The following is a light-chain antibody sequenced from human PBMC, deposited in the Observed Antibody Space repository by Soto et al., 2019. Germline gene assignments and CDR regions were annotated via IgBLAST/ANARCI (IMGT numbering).Light chain of an antibody. V-gene: IGKV1-39*01. CDR3: QQSYSTPPET. CDR1: QIISSW. J-gene: IGKJ1*01. Sequence: DIQITHSPSTLSASVVARVTITCRASQIISSWLAWYQQKPGKAPKLLIYAASSLQSGVPSRFSGSGSGTDFTLTISSLQPEDFATYYCQQSYSTPPETFGQGTKVDI. CDR2: AAS.